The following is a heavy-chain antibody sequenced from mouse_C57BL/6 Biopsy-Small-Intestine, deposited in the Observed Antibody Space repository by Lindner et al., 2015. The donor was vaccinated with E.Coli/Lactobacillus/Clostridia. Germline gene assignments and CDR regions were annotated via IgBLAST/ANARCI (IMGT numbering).Heavy chain of an antibody. V-gene: IGHV1-82*01. CDR3: GWVFAY. J-gene: IGHJ3*01. D-gene: IGHD4-1*01. CDR2: IYPGDGDT. Sequence: VQLQESGPELVKPGASVKISCKASGYAFSSSWMNWVKQRPGKGLEWIGRIYPGDGDTNYNGKFKGKATLTADKSSSTAYMQLSSLTSEDSAVYFCGWVFAYWGQGTLDTVSA. CDR1: GYAFSSSW.